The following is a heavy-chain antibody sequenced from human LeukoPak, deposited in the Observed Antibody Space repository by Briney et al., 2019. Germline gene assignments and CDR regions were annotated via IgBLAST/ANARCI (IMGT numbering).Heavy chain of an antibody. D-gene: IGHD3-9*01. CDR1: GFTFSSYW. CDR2: IKQDGSEK. CDR3: KKKTAYDILSGFHNYYGMDV. V-gene: IGHV3-7*01. Sequence: GGSLRISCAASGFTFSSYWMTWVPKAPGNWLEWVVNIKQDGSEKNYLESVKGRFTISRDNDKNSLYLQMNSLGVEDTAVFYCKKKTAYDILSGFHNYYGMDVWGQGTTVTVSS. J-gene: IGHJ6*02.